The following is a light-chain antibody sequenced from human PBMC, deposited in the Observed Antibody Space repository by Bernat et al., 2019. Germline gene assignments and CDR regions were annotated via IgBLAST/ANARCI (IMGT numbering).Light chain of an antibody. CDR2: AAS. CDR1: QGIRND. CDR3: LQHNSYPLT. Sequence: DIQMTQSPSSLSASVGDRVTITFRASQGIRNDLGCYQQKPGKAPKCPIFAASSLQSGVPSRFSGSGSGTEFTLTISSLQPEDCATCYCLQHNSYPLTFGQGTKVEIK. J-gene: IGKJ1*01. V-gene: IGKV1-17*01.